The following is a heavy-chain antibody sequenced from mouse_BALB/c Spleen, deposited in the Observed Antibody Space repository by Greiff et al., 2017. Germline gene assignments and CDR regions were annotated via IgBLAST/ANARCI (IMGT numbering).Heavy chain of an antibody. CDR1: GYTFTDYN. Sequence: EVQRVESGPELVKPGASVKISCKASGYTFTDYNMHWVKQSHGKSLEWIGYIYPYNGGTGYNQKFKSKATLTVDNSSSTAYMELRSLTSEDSAVYYCARGNYDYGYAMDYWGQGTSVTVSS. J-gene: IGHJ4*01. CDR3: ARGNYDYGYAMDY. V-gene: IGHV1S29*02. CDR2: IYPYNGGT. D-gene: IGHD2-4*01.